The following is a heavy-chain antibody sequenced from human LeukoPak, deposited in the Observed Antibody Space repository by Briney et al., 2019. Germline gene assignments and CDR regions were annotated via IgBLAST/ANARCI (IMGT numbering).Heavy chain of an antibody. CDR3: ARAGYSGSPWDAFDI. V-gene: IGHV3-21*01. J-gene: IGHJ3*02. CDR1: GFTFSSYS. D-gene: IGHD1-26*01. Sequence: GGSLRLSCAASGFTFSSYSMNWVRQAPGKGLEWVSSISSSSSYIYYADSVKGRFTISRDNAKNSLYLQMNSLRAEDTAVYYCARAGYSGSPWDAFDIWGQGTMVTVSS. CDR2: ISSSSSYI.